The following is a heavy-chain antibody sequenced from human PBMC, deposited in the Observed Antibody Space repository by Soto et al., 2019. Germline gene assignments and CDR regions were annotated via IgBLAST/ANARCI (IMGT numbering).Heavy chain of an antibody. CDR2: IIPMLEKP. Sequence: QVQLVQSGAEVRKPGFSVKVSCQASGDTFDSDSINWVRQAPGHGLEWIGGIIPMLEKPSYAQKFQDRVTMTADESANTVYMELRSLTSDDTAVYFCARLGRGAFDPWGPGTPVTVSS. V-gene: IGHV1-69*01. CDR3: ARLGRGAFDP. J-gene: IGHJ5*02. D-gene: IGHD7-27*01. CDR1: GDTFDSDS.